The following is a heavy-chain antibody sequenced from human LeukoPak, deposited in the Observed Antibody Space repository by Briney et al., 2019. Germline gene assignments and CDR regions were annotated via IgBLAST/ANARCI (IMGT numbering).Heavy chain of an antibody. J-gene: IGHJ6*03. V-gene: IGHV1-58*02. CDR1: GFTFTSSA. D-gene: IGHD4-23*01. CDR3: AADSNGGNSGSYYYSYMDV. Sequence: ASVKVSCKASGFTFTSSAMQWVRQARGQRLEWIGWIVVGSGNTNYAQKFHERGTSTRDMCTSTAYMELSSLRSEDTAVYYCAADSNGGNSGSYYYSYMDVWGKGTTVTVSS. CDR2: IVVGSGNT.